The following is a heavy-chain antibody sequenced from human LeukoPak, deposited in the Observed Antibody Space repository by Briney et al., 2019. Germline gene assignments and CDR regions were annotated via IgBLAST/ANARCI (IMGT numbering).Heavy chain of an antibody. Sequence: SETLSLTCTVSGASISSSSRADFFWGWIRQAPGKGLEWIGSIDYSGHTYYNPSPKTRATISVDTPKNQFSLSLRSVTAADTAVYYCARPLYNSWDRFDPWGQGTLITVS. CDR3: ARPLYNSWDRFDP. D-gene: IGHD3-16*01. CDR2: IDYSGHT. V-gene: IGHV4-39*01. CDR1: GASISSSSRADFF. J-gene: IGHJ5*02.